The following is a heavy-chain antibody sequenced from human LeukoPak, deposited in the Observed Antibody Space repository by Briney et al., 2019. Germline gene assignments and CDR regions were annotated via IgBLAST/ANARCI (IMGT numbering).Heavy chain of an antibody. V-gene: IGHV4-4*02. Sequence: SESLSLTCAVFGGSISSSNWWSWVRQPPGKGLEWIGEIYHSGSTNYNPSLKSRVTISVDKSKNQFSLKLSSVTAADTAVYYCARDRLLWFGELIFSHGMDVWGQGTTVTVSS. CDR3: ARDRLLWFGELIFSHGMDV. CDR2: IYHSGST. CDR1: GGSISSSNW. D-gene: IGHD3-10*01. J-gene: IGHJ6*02.